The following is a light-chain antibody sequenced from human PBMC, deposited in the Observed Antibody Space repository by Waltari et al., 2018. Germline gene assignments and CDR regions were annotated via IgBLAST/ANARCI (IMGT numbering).Light chain of an antibody. Sequence: DIVMTQSPDSLAVSLGERATINCKSSQSLLFASNNQNYLSWYQQRPGQSPRLFIYLASTRASGVPERFNGSGSGTDFTLTISGLQAEDVAVYYCQQYYSTPWTFGQGTKVEIK. CDR1: QSLLFASNNQNY. CDR2: LAS. J-gene: IGKJ1*01. CDR3: QQYYSTPWT. V-gene: IGKV4-1*01.